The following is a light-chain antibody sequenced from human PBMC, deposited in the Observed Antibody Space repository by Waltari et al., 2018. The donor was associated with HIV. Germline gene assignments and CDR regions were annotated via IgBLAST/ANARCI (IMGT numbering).Light chain of an antibody. CDR3: QQSYRTPWT. V-gene: IGKV1-39*01. CDR1: QSISSY. J-gene: IGKJ1*01. Sequence: DIHMTHSPSSLSASVGDIVTITCRESQSISSYLNWYQQKPWKAPKLLIYAASSLQSGVPSRFSGSGSGTDFTLTISSLQPEDFASYYCQQSYRTPWTFGQGTKVDIK. CDR2: AAS.